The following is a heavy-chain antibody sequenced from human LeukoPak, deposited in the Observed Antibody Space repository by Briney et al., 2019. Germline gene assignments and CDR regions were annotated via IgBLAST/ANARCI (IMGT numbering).Heavy chain of an antibody. CDR2: MKEEGSEK. D-gene: IGHD3-10*01. J-gene: IGHJ4*02. CDR1: GFTFSDYW. Sequence: PGGSLRLSCAASGFTFSDYWMNWVRQAPGKGRDGVANMKEEGSEKYCVDCVKGRFTISRDNAKNSLYLQMNSLRVEDTAVYYCARGPNYGSRSDYFDYWGQGTLVTVSS. CDR3: ARGPNYGSRSDYFDY. V-gene: IGHV3-7*03.